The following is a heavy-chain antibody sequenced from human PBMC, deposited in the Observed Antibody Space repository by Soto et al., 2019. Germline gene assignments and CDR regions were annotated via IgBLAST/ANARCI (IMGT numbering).Heavy chain of an antibody. CDR3: ARDSGSGYDGPCFDY. V-gene: IGHV1-18*01. J-gene: IGHJ4*02. CDR2: ISAYNGNT. CDR1: GYTFTSCG. Sequence: ASVKVCCEASGYTFTSCGISWVRQAPGQGLEWMGWISAYNGNTNYAQKLQGRVTMTTDTSTSTAYMELRSLRSDDTAVYYCARDSGSGYDGPCFDYWGQGTLVTVSS. D-gene: IGHD5-12*01.